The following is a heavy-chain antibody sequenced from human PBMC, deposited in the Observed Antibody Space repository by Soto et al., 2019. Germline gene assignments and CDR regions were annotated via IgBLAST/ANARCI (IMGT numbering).Heavy chain of an antibody. V-gene: IGHV4-30-2*06. CDR2: IYESGRT. CDR1: GGSISSGGFS. D-gene: IGHD1-26*01. Sequence: SETLSLTCSVSGGSISSGGFSCGWIRQSPGRGLEWLGYIYESGRTYYKPSLKSRVTISLDRSRSLCTLRLNSMTAADTAVYYCARGDRSSGSFSDWFGRWGRVTRVAV. CDR3: ARGDRSSGSFSDWFGR. J-gene: IGHJ5*02.